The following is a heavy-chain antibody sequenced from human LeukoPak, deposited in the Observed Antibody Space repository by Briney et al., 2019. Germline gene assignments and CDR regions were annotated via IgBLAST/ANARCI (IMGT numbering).Heavy chain of an antibody. CDR1: RFTFSDYY. J-gene: IGHJ3*02. V-gene: IGHV3-11*04. CDR3: ARDRPSSI. CDR2: ISSSGSTI. Sequence: GWSLRLSCAASRFTFSDYYMSWLRPAPGQGLEWDSYISSSGSTIYYADSVKGRFTISSDNGNISLYLQRNSLRAEDTAVYYCARDRPSSIWGQGTMVTVSS.